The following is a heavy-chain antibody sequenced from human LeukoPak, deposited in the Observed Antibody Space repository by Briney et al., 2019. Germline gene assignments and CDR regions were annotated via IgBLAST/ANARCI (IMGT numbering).Heavy chain of an antibody. D-gene: IGHD6-13*01. J-gene: IGHJ6*02. CDR3: ARERSYSSPPYGMDV. CDR1: GGSISSYY. V-gene: IGHV4-4*07. CDR2: IYTSGST. Sequence: SETLSLTCTASGGSISSYYWSWIRQPAGKGLEWIGRIYTSGSTNYNPSLKSRATMSVDTSKNQFSLKLSSVTAADTAVYYCARERSYSSPPYGMDVWGQGTTVTVSS.